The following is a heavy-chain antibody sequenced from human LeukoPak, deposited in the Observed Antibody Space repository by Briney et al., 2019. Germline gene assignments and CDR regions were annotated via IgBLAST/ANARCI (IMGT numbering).Heavy chain of an antibody. Sequence: SETLSLTCTVSGGPIGSRSYYWGWIRQPPGKGLEWSGSVYYSGSTYYNPSLESRVTISVDTSKNQFSLKLNSVTAADTAVYYRAGHSSGTYYSPRDSWGQGTLVTVSS. CDR1: GGPIGSRSYY. D-gene: IGHD3-10*01. CDR3: AGHSSGTYYSPRDS. CDR2: VYYSGST. J-gene: IGHJ4*02. V-gene: IGHV4-39*01.